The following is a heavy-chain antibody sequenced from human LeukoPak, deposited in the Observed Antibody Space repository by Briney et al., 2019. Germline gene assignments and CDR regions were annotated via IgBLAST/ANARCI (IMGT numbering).Heavy chain of an antibody. CDR3: ARHPTDYYDSSGLSNMIDY. D-gene: IGHD3-22*01. J-gene: IGHJ4*02. Sequence: PSETLSLTCTVSGGSMSSYYWSWIRQPPGKGLEWIGYIYYSGSTNYNPSLKSRVTISVDTSKNQFSLKLSSVTAADTAVYYCARHPTDYYDSSGLSNMIDYWGQGTLVTVSS. CDR2: IYYSGST. V-gene: IGHV4-59*08. CDR1: GGSMSSYY.